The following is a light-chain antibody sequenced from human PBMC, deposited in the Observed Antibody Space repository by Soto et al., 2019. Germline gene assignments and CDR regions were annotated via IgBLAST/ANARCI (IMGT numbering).Light chain of an antibody. Sequence: VLTQPPSVSAAPGQKVTISCSGSSSNIGNNYVSWYQQLPGTAPKLLIYDNNKRPSGIPDRFSGSKSGTSATLGITGLQTGDEADFYCGTWDSSLSVVVFGGGTKVTVL. V-gene: IGLV1-51*01. J-gene: IGLJ2*01. CDR3: GTWDSSLSVVV. CDR1: SSNIGNNY. CDR2: DNN.